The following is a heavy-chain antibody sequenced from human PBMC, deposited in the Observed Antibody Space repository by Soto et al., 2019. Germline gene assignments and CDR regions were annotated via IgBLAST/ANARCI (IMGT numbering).Heavy chain of an antibody. CDR2: IKTDGSNT. CDR3: ARRTDAYNWADY. CDR1: GFTFSSYW. D-gene: IGHD1-1*01. J-gene: IGHJ4*02. Sequence: EVQLVESGGGLVQPGGSLRLSCAASGFTFSSYWMHWVRQAPGKGLVWVSRIKTDGSNTNYADSVKGRFTISTDNAKNTLFLQMNSLRAEDTAVYYCARRTDAYNWADYWGQGTLVTVSS. V-gene: IGHV3-74*01.